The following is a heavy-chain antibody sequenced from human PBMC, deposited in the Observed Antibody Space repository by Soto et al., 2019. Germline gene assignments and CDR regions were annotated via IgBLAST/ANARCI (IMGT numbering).Heavy chain of an antibody. CDR2: ISAYNGNT. D-gene: IGHD2-2*01. Sequence: ASVKVSCKASGYTFTSYGISWVRQAPGQGLEWMGWISAYNGNTNYAQKLQGRVTMTTDTSTSTAYMELRSLRSDDTAVYYCARDPGREHSIXYCSSTSCYPPGYWFDPWGQGTLVTVSS. V-gene: IGHV1-18*04. J-gene: IGHJ5*02. CDR3: ARDPGREHSIXYCSSTSCYPPGYWFDP. CDR1: GYTFTSYG.